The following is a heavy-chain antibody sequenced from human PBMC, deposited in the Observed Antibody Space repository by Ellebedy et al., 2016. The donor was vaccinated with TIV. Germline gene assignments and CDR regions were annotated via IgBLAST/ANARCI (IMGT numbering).Heavy chain of an antibody. CDR2: IAGSTGAT. Sequence: GESLKISXEASGFTFVSYWMNWVRQAPGKGLEWLSYIAGSTGATYYAGSVKGRFTISRDNAKNSLYLQMNSLREEDTAVYYCAVGWMQFWGQGTLVTVST. J-gene: IGHJ4*02. CDR1: GFTFVSYW. V-gene: IGHV3-48*02. CDR3: AVGWMQF. D-gene: IGHD5-18*01.